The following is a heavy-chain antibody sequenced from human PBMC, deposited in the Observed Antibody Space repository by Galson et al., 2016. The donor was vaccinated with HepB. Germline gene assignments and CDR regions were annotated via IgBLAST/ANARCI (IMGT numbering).Heavy chain of an antibody. J-gene: IGHJ4*02. Sequence: SLRLSCAASGFTFSSYAMSWVRQAPGKGLEWVSSISGDGGTTYYSDSVKGRFTISRDNSKNTVYLQMNSLRGEDTAVYFCAKGAISFAKKPYYFHYWGQGTLVAASS. CDR1: GFTFSSYA. CDR3: AKGAISFAKKPYYFHY. CDR2: ISGDGGTT. D-gene: IGHD3-16*01. V-gene: IGHV3-23*01.